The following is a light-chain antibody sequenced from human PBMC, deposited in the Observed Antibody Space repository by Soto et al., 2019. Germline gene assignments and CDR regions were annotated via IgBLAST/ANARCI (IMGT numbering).Light chain of an antibody. CDR2: AAS. V-gene: IGKV1-12*02. CDR3: QQANSFPFT. Sequence: DIQMTQSPSSVSASIGDRVTITCRASQIIGSWLAWNQQKPGKAPTLLIYAASSLQSGVPSRFSGSGSGTDFTLTITSLQAEDSATYYCQQANSFPFTFGPGTKVDIK. J-gene: IGKJ3*01. CDR1: QIIGSW.